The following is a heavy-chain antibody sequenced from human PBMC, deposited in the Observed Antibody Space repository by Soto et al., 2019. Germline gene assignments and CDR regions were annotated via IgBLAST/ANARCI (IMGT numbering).Heavy chain of an antibody. V-gene: IGHV2-5*02. J-gene: IGHJ3*02. CDR3: AHSRTPLKIPIDAFDI. Sequence: QITLKXXGPTXXKXXXTLTLTCTFSGFSLSTSGVGVGWIRQPPGKALEWLALIYWDDDKRYSPSLKSRLTITKDTSKNQVVLTMTNMDPVDTATYYCAHSRTPLKIPIDAFDIWGQGTMVTVSS. CDR2: IYWDDDK. D-gene: IGHD2-21*01. CDR1: GFSLSTSGVG.